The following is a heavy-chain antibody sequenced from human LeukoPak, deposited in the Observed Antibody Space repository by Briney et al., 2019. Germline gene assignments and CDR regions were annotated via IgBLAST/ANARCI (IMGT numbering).Heavy chain of an antibody. V-gene: IGHV4-4*09. CDR3: ARVSQYQLRDDAFDI. CDR1: GGSISSYY. J-gene: IGHJ3*02. Sequence: SETLSLTCTVSGGSISSYYWSWIRQPPGKGLEWIGYIYTSESTNYNPSLKSRVTISVDTSKNQFSLKLSSVTAADTAVYYCARVSQYQLRDDAFDIWGQGTMVTVSS. CDR2: IYTSEST. D-gene: IGHD2-2*01.